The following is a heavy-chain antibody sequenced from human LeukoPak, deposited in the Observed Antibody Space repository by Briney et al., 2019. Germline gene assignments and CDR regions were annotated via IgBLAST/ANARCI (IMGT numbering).Heavy chain of an antibody. Sequence: ASVKVSCKVSGYTLTELSMHWVRQAPGKGLEWMGGFDPEDGETIYAQKFQGRVTMTEDTSTDTAYMELSNLRSEDTAVYYCATRPGGSGHQGGWFDPWGQGTLVTVSS. V-gene: IGHV1-24*01. CDR3: ATRPGGSGHQGGWFDP. CDR2: FDPEDGET. J-gene: IGHJ5*02. CDR1: GYTLTELS. D-gene: IGHD2-15*01.